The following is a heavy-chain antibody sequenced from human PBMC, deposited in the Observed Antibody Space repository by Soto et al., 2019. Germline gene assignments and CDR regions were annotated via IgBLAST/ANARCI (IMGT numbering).Heavy chain of an antibody. V-gene: IGHV4-4*02. D-gene: IGHD5-12*01. CDR1: GGSISSNNW. Sequence: SETLSLTCAVSGGSISSNNWWNWVRQPPGKGLEWIGEIYHTGSTNYNPSLKSRVTISVDTSKNQFSLKLSSVTAADTAVDYCARISGYADDWGQGTLVTVSS. CDR2: IYHTGST. CDR3: ARISGYADD. J-gene: IGHJ4*02.